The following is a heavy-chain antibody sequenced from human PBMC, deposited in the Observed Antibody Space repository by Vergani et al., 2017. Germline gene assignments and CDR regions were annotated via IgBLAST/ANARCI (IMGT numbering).Heavy chain of an antibody. Sequence: QVQLVQSGVEVKKPGASVKVSCKASGYTFSTYAMHWLRQAPGQRLEWMGWISTGNGNTKYSQKFQGRVTITRETSASTAYMDLSSLRSEDTAVYDCARDRTNHYYDGMDVWGQGTTVIVSS. CDR1: GYTFSTYA. J-gene: IGHJ6*02. CDR2: ISTGNGNT. V-gene: IGHV1-3*04. D-gene: IGHD1-7*01. CDR3: ARDRTNHYYDGMDV.